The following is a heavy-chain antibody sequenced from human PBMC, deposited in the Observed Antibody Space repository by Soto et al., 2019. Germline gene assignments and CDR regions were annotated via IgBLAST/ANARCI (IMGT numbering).Heavy chain of an antibody. CDR3: AKSHSSGYYYFDY. CDR2: ISGSGGST. V-gene: IGHV3-23*01. CDR1: GYTFSSYA. Sequence: GGSLRLSCAASGYTFSSYAMSWVRQAPGKGLEWVSAISGSGGSTYYADSVKGRFTISRDNSKNTLYLQMNSLRAEDTAVYYCAKSHSSGYYYFDYWGQGTLVTVSS. D-gene: IGHD3-22*01. J-gene: IGHJ4*02.